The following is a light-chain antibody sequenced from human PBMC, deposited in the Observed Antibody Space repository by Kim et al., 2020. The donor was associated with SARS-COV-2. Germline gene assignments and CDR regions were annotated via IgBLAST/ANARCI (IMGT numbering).Light chain of an antibody. J-gene: IGLJ1*01. V-gene: IGLV3-9*01. CDR1: NIGSKN. Sequence: GALGQTARFTCGGDNIGSKNVHWYQQKPGQAPVVVIYRDNDRPSEIPERFSGSNSGSTATLTISRAQAGDEAEYYCQVWDSNTYVFGSGTKVTVL. CDR2: RDN. CDR3: QVWDSNTYV.